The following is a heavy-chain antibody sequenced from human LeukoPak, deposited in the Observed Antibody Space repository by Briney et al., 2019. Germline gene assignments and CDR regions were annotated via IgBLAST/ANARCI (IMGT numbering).Heavy chain of an antibody. D-gene: IGHD2-15*01. J-gene: IGHJ4*02. CDR2: MNPNSGNT. Sequence: ASVKVSCKASGYTFTSHDINWVRQATGQGLEWMGWMNPNSGNTGYAQKFQDRVTMTRNTSISTAYMELSSLRSEDTAVYYCARGRWDIVVVVAATPHYYFDYWGQGTLVTVSS. CDR1: GYTFTSHD. V-gene: IGHV1-8*01. CDR3: ARGRWDIVVVVAATPHYYFDY.